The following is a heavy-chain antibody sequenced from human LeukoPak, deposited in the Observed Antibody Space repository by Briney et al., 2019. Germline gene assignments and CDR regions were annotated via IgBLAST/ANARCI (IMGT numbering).Heavy chain of an antibody. V-gene: IGHV1-2*02. D-gene: IGHD5-12*01. CDR1: GYTFTNYG. Sequence: GASVMVSCKASGYTFTNYGISWVRQAPGQGLEWMGWINPNSGGTNYAQKFQGRVTMTRDTSISTAYMELRSLSSDDTAVYYCARDDLYSGYDYDFWGQGTLVTVSS. CDR2: INPNSGGT. J-gene: IGHJ4*02. CDR3: ARDDLYSGYDYDF.